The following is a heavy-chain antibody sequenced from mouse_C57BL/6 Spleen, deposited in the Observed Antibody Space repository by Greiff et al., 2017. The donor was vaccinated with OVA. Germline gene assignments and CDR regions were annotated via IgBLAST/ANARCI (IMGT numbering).Heavy chain of an antibody. Sequence: VQLQQSGPELVKPGASVKISCKASGYAFSSSWMNWVKQRPGKGLEWIGRIYPGDGDTNYNGKFKGKATLTADKSSSTAYMQLSSLTSEDSAVYFCASFNWDWYFDVWGTGTTVTVSS. V-gene: IGHV1-82*01. D-gene: IGHD4-1*02. J-gene: IGHJ1*03. CDR2: IYPGDGDT. CDR1: GYAFSSSW. CDR3: ASFNWDWYFDV.